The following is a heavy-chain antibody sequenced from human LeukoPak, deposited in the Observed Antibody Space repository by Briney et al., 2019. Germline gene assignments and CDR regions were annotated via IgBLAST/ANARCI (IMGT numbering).Heavy chain of an antibody. CDR2: IYYSGST. D-gene: IGHD2-21*01. CDR1: GGSISSGGYY. CDR3: ARYLTVIATFDY. Sequence: SETLSLTCTVSGGSISSGGYYWSWIRQHPGTGLEWIGYIYYSGSTYYNPSLKSRVTISVDTSKNQFSLKLSSVTAADTAVYYCARYLTVIATFDYWGQGTLVTVSS. J-gene: IGHJ4*02. V-gene: IGHV4-31*03.